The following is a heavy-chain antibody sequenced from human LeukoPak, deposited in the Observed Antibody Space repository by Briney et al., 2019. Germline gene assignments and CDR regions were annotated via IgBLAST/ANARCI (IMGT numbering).Heavy chain of an antibody. Sequence: SETLSLTCAVYGGSFSGYYWSWIRQPAGKGLEWIGRIYTSGSTNYNPSLKSRVTISVDTSKNQFSLKLSSVTAADTAVYYCARDAPMVDAFDIWGQGTMVTVSS. CDR3: ARDAPMVDAFDI. D-gene: IGHD2-8*01. CDR2: IYTSGST. J-gene: IGHJ3*02. CDR1: GGSFSGYY. V-gene: IGHV4-4*07.